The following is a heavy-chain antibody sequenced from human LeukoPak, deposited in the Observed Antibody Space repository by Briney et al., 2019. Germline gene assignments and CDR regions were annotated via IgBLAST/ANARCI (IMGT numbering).Heavy chain of an antibody. CDR2: IYYSGST. D-gene: IGHD3-22*01. Sequence: SETLSLTCTVSGGSISSYYWSWIRQPPGKGLEWIGYIYYSGSTNYNPSLKSRVTISVDTSKNQFSLKLSSVTAADTAVYYCARSREDSYYYYGMDVWGQGTTVTVSS. CDR3: ARSREDSYYYYGMDV. CDR1: GGSISSYY. J-gene: IGHJ6*02. V-gene: IGHV4-59*08.